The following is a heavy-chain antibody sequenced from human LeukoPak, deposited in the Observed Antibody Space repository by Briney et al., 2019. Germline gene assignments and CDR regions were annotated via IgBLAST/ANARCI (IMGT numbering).Heavy chain of an antibody. CDR3: TKGNTAMDTYYGMDV. Sequence: PGGSLRLSCAASGFTFSSYAMSWVRQAPGKGLEWVSAISGSGGSTYYADSVKGRFTISRDNAKNTLYLQMNSLRAEDTAVYYCTKGNTAMDTYYGMDVWGQGTTVSASS. J-gene: IGHJ6*02. V-gene: IGHV3-23*01. D-gene: IGHD5-18*01. CDR2: ISGSGGST. CDR1: GFTFSSYA.